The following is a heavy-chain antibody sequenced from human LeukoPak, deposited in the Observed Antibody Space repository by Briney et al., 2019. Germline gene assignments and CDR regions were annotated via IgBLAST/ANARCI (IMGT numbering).Heavy chain of an antibody. CDR3: ARGNGDLLD. J-gene: IGHJ4*02. CDR1: GASVTDYY. CDR2: IYYIGYT. Sequence: SETLSLTCTVSGASVTDYYWSWIRQPPGKGLEWIGYIYYIGYTNYNPSLKSRLTISVDTSKNQLSLELRTVTAADTAVYYCARGNGDLLDWGQGTLVTVSS. V-gene: IGHV4-59*02. D-gene: IGHD1-26*01.